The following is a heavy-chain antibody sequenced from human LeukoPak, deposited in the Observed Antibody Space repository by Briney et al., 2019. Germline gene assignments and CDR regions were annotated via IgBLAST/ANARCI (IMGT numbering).Heavy chain of an antibody. CDR1: GYTFTSYD. D-gene: IGHD5-18*01. CDR2: MNPNSGNT. J-gene: IGHJ4*02. V-gene: IGHV1-8*01. Sequence: ASVKVSCKASGYTFTSYDINWVRQATGQGLEWMGWMNPNSGNTGYAQKFQGGVTMTRNTSISTAYMELSSLRSEDTAVYYCARGRGYSYGFDYWGQGTLVTVSS. CDR3: ARGRGYSYGFDY.